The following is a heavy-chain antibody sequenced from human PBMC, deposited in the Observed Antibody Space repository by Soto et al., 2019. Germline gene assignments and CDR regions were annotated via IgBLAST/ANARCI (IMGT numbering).Heavy chain of an antibody. J-gene: IGHJ6*02. CDR3: ARDPSTFCSGFYYGMDV. CDR1: GFTSSSYA. V-gene: IGHV3-30-3*01. D-gene: IGHD3-3*01. Sequence: GGSLRLSCGASGFTSSSYAMHWVRQAPGKGLEWVAVISYDGSNKYYADSVKGRFTISRDNSKNTLYLQMNSLRAEDTAVYYCARDPSTFCSGFYYGMDVWGQRTTVTVSS. CDR2: ISYDGSNK.